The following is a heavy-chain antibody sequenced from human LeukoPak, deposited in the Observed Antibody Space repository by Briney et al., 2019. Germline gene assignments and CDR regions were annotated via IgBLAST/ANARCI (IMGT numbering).Heavy chain of an antibody. CDR2: IYSGGST. J-gene: IGHJ3*02. CDR1: GFTVSSNY. V-gene: IGHV3-66*01. Sequence: GGSLRLSCAASGFTVSSNYMSWVRQAPGKGLEWVSVIYSGGSTYYADSVKGRFTISRDNSKNTLYLQMNSLRAEDTAVYYCARDGPSSMGAKTLWAFDIWGQGTMVTVSS. CDR3: ARDGPSSMGAKTLWAFDI. D-gene: IGHD1-26*01.